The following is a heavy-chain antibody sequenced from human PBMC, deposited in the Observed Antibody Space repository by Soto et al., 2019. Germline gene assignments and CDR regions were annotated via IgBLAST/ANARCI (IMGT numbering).Heavy chain of an antibody. D-gene: IGHD2-8*02. Sequence: GGSLRLSCAVSGFICSSYDMSWVRQAPGKGLEWVSTILVGGSTHYEDSVKGRFTISRDTSKNTVYLQMNSLTAGDTAVYYCAKATATGGGDFEIYGQGTLVTASS. V-gene: IGHV3-23*01. CDR3: AKATATGGGDFEI. CDR1: GFICSSYD. CDR2: ILVGGST. J-gene: IGHJ3*02.